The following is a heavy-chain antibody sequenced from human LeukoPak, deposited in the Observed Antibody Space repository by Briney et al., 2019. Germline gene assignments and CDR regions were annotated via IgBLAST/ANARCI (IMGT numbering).Heavy chain of an antibody. CDR2: ISANGGRT. Sequence: PGGSLRLSCAASGFTFRSYAMHWVRQAPEKGLEYVSAISANGGRTYYANSVKGRFTISRDNSKSTLYLQMGDLRAEDMAVYYCAREESSGYYPIEHCGQGILVTVSS. D-gene: IGHD3-22*01. CDR1: GFTFRSYA. J-gene: IGHJ1*01. CDR3: AREESSGYYPIEH. V-gene: IGHV3-64*01.